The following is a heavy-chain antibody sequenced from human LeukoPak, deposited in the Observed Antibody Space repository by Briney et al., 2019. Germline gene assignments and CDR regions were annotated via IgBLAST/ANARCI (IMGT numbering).Heavy chain of an antibody. Sequence: GGSLRLSCTASGFTFRSYAMSWVRQAPGKGLAWVSLITGGGETTYYGDSVTGRFTISRDNSKNTVDLQMNSLRAEDTAVYYCARSGYSSGWYWRGDAFDIWGQGTMVTVSS. D-gene: IGHD6-19*01. V-gene: IGHV3-23*01. J-gene: IGHJ3*02. CDR3: ARSGYSSGWYWRGDAFDI. CDR2: ITGGGETT. CDR1: GFTFRSYA.